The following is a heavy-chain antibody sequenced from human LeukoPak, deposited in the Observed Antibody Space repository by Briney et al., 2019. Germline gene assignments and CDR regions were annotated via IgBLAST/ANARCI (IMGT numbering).Heavy chain of an antibody. Sequence: GGSLRLSCAASVFTFSSYSMNWVRQAPGKGLEWVSSISSSSSYIYYADSVKGRFTISRDNAKNSLYLQMNSLRAEDTAVYYCARDGSWIYDGMDVWGQGTTVTVSS. J-gene: IGHJ6*02. CDR3: ARDGSWIYDGMDV. D-gene: IGHD3-10*01. V-gene: IGHV3-21*01. CDR2: ISSSSSYI. CDR1: VFTFSSYS.